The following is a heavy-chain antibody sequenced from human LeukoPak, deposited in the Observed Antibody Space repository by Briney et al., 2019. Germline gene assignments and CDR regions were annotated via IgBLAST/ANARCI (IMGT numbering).Heavy chain of an antibody. CDR1: GFTFSSYS. D-gene: IGHD3/OR15-3a*01. Sequence: GGSLRLSCAASGFTFSSYSMNWVRQAPGKGLEWVSSISSSSSYIYYADSVKGRFTISRDSSRNTLFLQMSSLRAEDTAVYYCVREDLGIEYWGQGTLVTVSP. J-gene: IGHJ4*02. CDR2: ISSSSSYI. CDR3: VREDLGIEY. V-gene: IGHV3-21*04.